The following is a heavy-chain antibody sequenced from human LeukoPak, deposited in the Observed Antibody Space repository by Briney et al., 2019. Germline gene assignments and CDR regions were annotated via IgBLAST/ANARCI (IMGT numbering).Heavy chain of an antibody. Sequence: GGSLRLSCVAYGFPFSDYYMSWIRQAPGEGLDWVAYISGSDSDIYYADSVKGRFTISRDSAKNSLYLQMNSLRVEDTAVYYCARGFDCSSTSCSCMDLWGQGTTVTVSS. V-gene: IGHV3-11*01. CDR3: ARGFDCSSTSCSCMDL. J-gene: IGHJ6*02. CDR1: GFPFSDYY. CDR2: ISGSDSDI. D-gene: IGHD2-2*01.